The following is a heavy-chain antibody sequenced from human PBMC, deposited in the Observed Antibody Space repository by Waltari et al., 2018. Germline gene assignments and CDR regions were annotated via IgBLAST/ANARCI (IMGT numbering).Heavy chain of an antibody. J-gene: IGHJ4*02. V-gene: IGHV3-74*01. D-gene: IGHD3-22*01. Sequence: EVQLVESGGGSVQPGGSLRLSCAASGFPFSNTIMHWVRQSSGEGLVWISRIKNDGSTTRYADSVGGRFTISRDNAKNTLYLDMNHLRVEDTAIYYCARDYNYKIDYWGQGILVTVSS. CDR2: IKNDGSTT. CDR1: GFPFSNTI. CDR3: ARDYNYKIDY.